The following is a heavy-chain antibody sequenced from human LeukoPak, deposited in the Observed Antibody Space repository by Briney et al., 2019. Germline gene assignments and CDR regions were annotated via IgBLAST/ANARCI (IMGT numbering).Heavy chain of an antibody. Sequence: SETLSLTCTVSGGSISSGGYYWSWIRQPPGKGLEWIGYIYHSGSTYYNPSLKSRVTISVDRSKNQFSLKLSSVTAADTAVYYCASVLGIVENYYYYMDVWGKGTTVTVSS. J-gene: IGHJ6*03. CDR2: IYHSGST. D-gene: IGHD2-8*02. CDR1: GGSISSGGYY. CDR3: ASVLGIVENYYYYMDV. V-gene: IGHV4-30-2*01.